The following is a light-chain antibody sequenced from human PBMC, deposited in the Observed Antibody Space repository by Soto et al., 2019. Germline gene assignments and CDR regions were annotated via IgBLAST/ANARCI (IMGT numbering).Light chain of an antibody. Sequence: EIVLTQSPGTLSLSPGERATLSCRASQSVYSSHLAWYRQKPGQVPRLLIYDASSRATGIPDRFSGSGSGTDFTLTISRLEPEDSAVYYCQQHTISMYTFGQGTKVDIK. CDR1: QSVYSSH. CDR3: QQHTISMYT. J-gene: IGKJ2*01. V-gene: IGKV3-20*01. CDR2: DAS.